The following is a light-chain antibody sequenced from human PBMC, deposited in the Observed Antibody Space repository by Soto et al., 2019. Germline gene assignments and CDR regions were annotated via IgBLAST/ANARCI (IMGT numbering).Light chain of an antibody. J-gene: IGLJ1*01. CDR2: DVS. Sequence: QSALTQPASVSGSPGQSITISCTGTSSDVGGYNYVSWYQHHPGKAPKLMIYDVSNRPSGVSNRFSGSKSGNTASLIISGLQAEDDAYYYCSSYTSSSTLSTYVFGTGTKLTVL. V-gene: IGLV2-14*03. CDR1: SSDVGGYNY. CDR3: SSYTSSSTLSTYV.